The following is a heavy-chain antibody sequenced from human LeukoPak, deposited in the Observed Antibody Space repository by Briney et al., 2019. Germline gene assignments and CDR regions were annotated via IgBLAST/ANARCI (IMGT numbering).Heavy chain of an antibody. J-gene: IGHJ4*02. CDR1: GGTFSSYA. CDR3: ARGRAESLYYFDY. CDR2: IIPIFGTA. Sequence: ASVKVSCKASGGTFSSYAISWVRQAPGQGLGWMGGIIPIFGTANYAQKFQGRVTITTDESTSTAYMELSSLRSEDTAVYYCARGRAESLYYFDYWGQGTLVTVSS. D-gene: IGHD1-26*01. V-gene: IGHV1-69*05.